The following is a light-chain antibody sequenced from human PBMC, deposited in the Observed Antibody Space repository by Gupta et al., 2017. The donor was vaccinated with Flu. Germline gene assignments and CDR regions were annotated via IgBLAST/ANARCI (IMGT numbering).Light chain of an antibody. CDR2: GAS. CDR3: HQYGSSPCT. V-gene: IGKV3-20*01. CDR1: RSVSSTS. Sequence: ETVLTQSPDTLSLSPGERATLSCRASRSVSSTSLAWYQQKPGQAPRLLIYGASSRATGIPDRFSGSGSGTXFTLTIXRLEPEDFAVYYCHQYGSSPCTFGXWTKLEIK. J-gene: IGKJ2*02.